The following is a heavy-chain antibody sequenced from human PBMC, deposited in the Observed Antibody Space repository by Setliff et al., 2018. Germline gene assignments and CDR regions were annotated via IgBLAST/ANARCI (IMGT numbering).Heavy chain of an antibody. D-gene: IGHD3-16*01. CDR2: ISPYSGES. CDR3: TRSRGPRVVLAADFDF. Sequence: AASVKVSCKTSGFRFTSFGFSWVRQAPGQGLERMGWISPYSGESNYAQKFQDRLTVTADTSTKTIYMELRSLASDDTAVYFCTRSRGPRVVLAADFDFWGQGTLVAVSS. V-gene: IGHV1-18*04. CDR1: GFRFTSFG. J-gene: IGHJ4*02.